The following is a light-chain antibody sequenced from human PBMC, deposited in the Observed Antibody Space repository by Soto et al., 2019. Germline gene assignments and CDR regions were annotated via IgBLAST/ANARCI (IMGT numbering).Light chain of an antibody. V-gene: IGKV3D-15*01. Sequence: ELMRAQSDGTLSLSHSGRASSFGDTSQRVNRNYLAWYQQKPGQAPRLLIYGISSRATGIPARFSGSGSGTEFTLTITSLQPEDFAVYYCQKDSQWPITFGQGTRLENK. J-gene: IGKJ5*01. CDR2: GIS. CDR1: QRVNRN. CDR3: QKDSQWPIT.